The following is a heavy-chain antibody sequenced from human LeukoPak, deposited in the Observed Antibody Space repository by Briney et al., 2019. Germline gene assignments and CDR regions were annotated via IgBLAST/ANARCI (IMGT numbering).Heavy chain of an antibody. Sequence: GRSLRLSCAASGFTFDDYAMHWVRQAPGKGLEWVSGISWNSGSIGYADSVKGRFSISRDNAKNSLYLQMNSLRAEDTALYYCAKDYGDYETYFDYWGQGTLVTVSS. CDR2: ISWNSGSI. J-gene: IGHJ4*02. D-gene: IGHD4-17*01. V-gene: IGHV3-9*01. CDR3: AKDYGDYETYFDY. CDR1: GFTFDDYA.